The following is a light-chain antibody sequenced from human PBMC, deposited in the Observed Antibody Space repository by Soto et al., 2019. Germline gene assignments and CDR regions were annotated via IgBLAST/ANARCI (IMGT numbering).Light chain of an antibody. CDR1: QSIRNY. Sequence: DIQMTQSPSSLSASVGDRVTITCRASQSIRNYVHWYQQKPGKAPKFLIYVASTLQSGVPSRFSGRGSGTDFTLTISSLQPEDFATYYCQQSYSTPYTFGPGTKLEIK. J-gene: IGKJ2*01. V-gene: IGKV1-39*01. CDR3: QQSYSTPYT. CDR2: VAS.